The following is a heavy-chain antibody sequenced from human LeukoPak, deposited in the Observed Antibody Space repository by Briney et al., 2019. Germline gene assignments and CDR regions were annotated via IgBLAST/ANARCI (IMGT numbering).Heavy chain of an antibody. CDR1: GGSISSYY. CDR3: ARYDFNKFFDY. J-gene: IGHJ4*02. V-gene: IGHV4-59*01. CDR2: IYYSGST. D-gene: IGHD3-3*01. Sequence: SETLSLTCTVSGGSISSYYWSWIRQPPGKGLEWIGYIYYSGSTNYNPSLKSRVTMSVDASKNQFSLKLSSVTAADTAVYYCARYDFNKFFDYWGQGTLVTVSS.